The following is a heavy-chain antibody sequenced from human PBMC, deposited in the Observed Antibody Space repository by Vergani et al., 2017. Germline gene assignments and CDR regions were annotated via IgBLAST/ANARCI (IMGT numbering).Heavy chain of an antibody. J-gene: IGHJ6*03. CDR1: GFTFSSYA. Sequence: QVQLVESGGGVVQPGRSLRLSCAASGFTFSSYAMHWVRQAPGKGLEWVAVIPYDGSNKYYADSVKGRFTISRDNSKNTLYLQMNSLRAEDTAVYYCARDIALSVATLGYMDVWGKGTTVTVSS. V-gene: IGHV3-30-3*01. D-gene: IGHD5-12*01. CDR3: ARDIALSVATLGYMDV. CDR2: IPYDGSNK.